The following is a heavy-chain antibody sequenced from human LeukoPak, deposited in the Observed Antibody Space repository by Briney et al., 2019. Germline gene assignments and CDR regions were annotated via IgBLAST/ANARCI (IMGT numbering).Heavy chain of an antibody. CDR1: GGSISSGGYS. CDR2: IYHSGST. CDR3: ARAYLYYYDSRPGAFDI. V-gene: IGHV4-30-2*01. J-gene: IGHJ3*02. D-gene: IGHD3-22*01. Sequence: SQTLSLTCAVSGGSISSGGYSWSWIRQPPGKGLEWIGYIYHSGSTYYNPSLKSRVTISVDRSKNQFSLKLSSVTAADTAVYYCARAYLYYYDSRPGAFDIWGQGTMVTVSS.